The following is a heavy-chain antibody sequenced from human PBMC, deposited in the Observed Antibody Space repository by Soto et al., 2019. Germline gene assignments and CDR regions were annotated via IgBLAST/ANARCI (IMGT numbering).Heavy chain of an antibody. CDR1: GGSISSYY. V-gene: IGHV4-59*01. D-gene: IGHD2-15*01. CDR2: IYYSGST. J-gene: IGHJ4*02. Sequence: SETLSLTCTVSGGSISSYYWSWIRQPPGKGLEWIGYIYYSGSTNYNPSLKSRVTISVDTSKNQFSLELSSVTAGDTAVYYCARARGGYMDYWGQGTLVTVSS. CDR3: ARARGGYMDY.